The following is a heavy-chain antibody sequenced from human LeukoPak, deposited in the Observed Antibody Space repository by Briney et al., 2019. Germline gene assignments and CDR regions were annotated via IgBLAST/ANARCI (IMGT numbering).Heavy chain of an antibody. CDR1: GYTFTSYG. V-gene: IGHV1-18*01. CDR3: AREGFHSSGWCDDY. D-gene: IGHD6-19*01. Sequence: ASVKVSCKASGYTFTSYGISWVREAPGQGLEWMGWISAYNGNTNYAQKLQGRVTMTTDTSTNTAYMELRSLRSDDTAVYYCAREGFHSSGWCDDYWGQGTLVTVSS. CDR2: ISAYNGNT. J-gene: IGHJ4*02.